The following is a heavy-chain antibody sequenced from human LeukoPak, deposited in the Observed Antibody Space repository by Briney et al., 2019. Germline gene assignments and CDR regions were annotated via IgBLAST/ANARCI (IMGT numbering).Heavy chain of an antibody. CDR2: ISSSGSTI. V-gene: IGHV3-11*01. CDR3: AKSDCGSDGCKLLNY. D-gene: IGHD2-21*01. Sequence: GGSLRLSCAASGFTFSDYYMSWIRQAPGKGLEWVSYISSSGSTIYYADSVKGQFTISRDNFKNTVSLQMINLRAEDTAVYFCAKSDCGSDGCKLLNYWGQGILVTVSS. CDR1: GFTFSDYY. J-gene: IGHJ4*02.